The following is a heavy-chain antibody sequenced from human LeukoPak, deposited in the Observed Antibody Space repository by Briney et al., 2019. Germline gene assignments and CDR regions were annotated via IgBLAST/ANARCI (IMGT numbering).Heavy chain of an antibody. J-gene: IGHJ4*02. CDR1: GFDFSSYG. CDR2: FSASSTIT. V-gene: IGHV3-23*01. D-gene: IGHD3-16*01. Sequence: GGSLRLSCAASGFDFSSYGMSWVRQSPGKGLEWVSTFSASSTITYYADSVKGRFTISRDNSKNTLYLQMNSLRAEDTAVYYRAKSLGARAYFDYWGQGTLVTVSS. CDR3: AKSLGARAYFDY.